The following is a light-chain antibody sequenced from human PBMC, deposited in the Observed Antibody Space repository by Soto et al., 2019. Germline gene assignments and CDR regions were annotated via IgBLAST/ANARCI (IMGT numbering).Light chain of an antibody. CDR1: QSVSSSF. J-gene: IGKJ1*01. Sequence: EIVLTQSPGTLSLSPGERATLSCRASQSVSSSFLAWYQQKPGQAPRLLIYGASSRATGIPDRFSGSGSGTYFTFTISRLEPEEFAVYYCQQYGTSPWTFGQGTKVEIK. CDR2: GAS. CDR3: QQYGTSPWT. V-gene: IGKV3-20*01.